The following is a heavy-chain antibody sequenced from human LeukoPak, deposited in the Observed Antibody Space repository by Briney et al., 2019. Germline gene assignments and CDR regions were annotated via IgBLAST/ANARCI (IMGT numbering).Heavy chain of an antibody. Sequence: ASVKVSCKASGYTFTGYYMHWVRQAPGRGLEWMGWINPNSGGTNYAQKFQGRVTMTRDTSISTAYMELSRLRSDDTAVYYCASQPSGYYYDSSGSPGGMDVWGQGTTVTVSS. CDR1: GYTFTGYY. CDR2: INPNSGGT. V-gene: IGHV1-2*02. D-gene: IGHD3-22*01. CDR3: ASQPSGYYYDSSGSPGGMDV. J-gene: IGHJ6*02.